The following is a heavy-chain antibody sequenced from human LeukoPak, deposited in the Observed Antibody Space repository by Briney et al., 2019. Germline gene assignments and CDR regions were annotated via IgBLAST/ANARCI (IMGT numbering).Heavy chain of an antibody. CDR1: GGSFSGYY. J-gene: IGHJ4*02. V-gene: IGHV4-34*01. Sequence: PSETLSLTCAVYGGSFSGYYWSWIRQPPGKGLEWIGEINHSGSTNYNPSLKSRVTTSVDTSKNQFSLKLSSVTAADTAVYYCARSSIAARHSSGFDYWGQGTLVTVSS. D-gene: IGHD6-6*01. CDR3: ARSSIAARHSSGFDY. CDR2: INHSGST.